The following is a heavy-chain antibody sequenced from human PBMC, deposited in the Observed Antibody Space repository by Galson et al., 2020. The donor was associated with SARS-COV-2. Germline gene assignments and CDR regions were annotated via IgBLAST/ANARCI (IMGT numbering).Heavy chain of an antibody. CDR1: GYTFTSYG. CDR3: ARGYCSGGSCYSTY. D-gene: IGHD2-15*01. J-gene: IGHJ4*02. Sequence: ASVKVSCKASGYTFTSYGISWVRQAPGQGREWMGGISAHNGYTTYAQKFQGSVTMTTDTSTSTAYMELRSLRSDDTAVYYCARGYCSGGSCYSTYRGQGTLVTVSS. V-gene: IGHV1-18*04. CDR2: ISAHNGYT.